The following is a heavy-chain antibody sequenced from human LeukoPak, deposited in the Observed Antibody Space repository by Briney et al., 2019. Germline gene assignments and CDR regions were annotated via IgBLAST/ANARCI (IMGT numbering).Heavy chain of an antibody. D-gene: IGHD3-22*01. Sequence: SVKVSCKASGGTFSSYAISWVRQAPGQGLEWMGRMIPIFGTANYAQKFQGRVTITTDESTSTAYMELSSLRSEDTAVYYCARGVAAGTYYYDSSGYSAYYFDYWGQGTLVTVSS. CDR2: MIPIFGTA. V-gene: IGHV1-69*05. CDR3: ARGVAAGTYYYDSSGYSAYYFDY. CDR1: GGTFSSYA. J-gene: IGHJ4*02.